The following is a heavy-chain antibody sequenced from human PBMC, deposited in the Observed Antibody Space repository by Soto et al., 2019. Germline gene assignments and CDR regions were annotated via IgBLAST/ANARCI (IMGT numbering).Heavy chain of an antibody. Sequence: QVQLVESGGGVVQPGKSLRLSCAASGFTFTSFGMHWVRQAPGKGLDWVAFIGYDGNKIHYADSVKGRFSISRDNSKDPLYLQMNSLRAEDTAVYYCARDLGGADGDEIDYWGQGTLVTVSS. CDR2: IGYDGNKI. J-gene: IGHJ4*02. CDR3: ARDLGGADGDEIDY. V-gene: IGHV3-33*01. CDR1: GFTFTSFG. D-gene: IGHD3-16*01.